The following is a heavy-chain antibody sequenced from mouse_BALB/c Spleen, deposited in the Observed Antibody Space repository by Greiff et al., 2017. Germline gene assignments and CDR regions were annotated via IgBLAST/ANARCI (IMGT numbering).Heavy chain of an antibody. CDR1: GFTFSSYA. V-gene: IGHV5-9-4*01. D-gene: IGHD1-1*01. CDR3: ARALSYYYGSSYAYFDV. Sequence: EVNLVESGGGLVKPGGSLKLSCAASGFTFSSYAMSWVRQSPEKRLEWVAEISSCGSYTYYPDTVTGRFSISRDNAMNTLYLEMSSLRSEDTAMYYCARALSYYYGSSYAYFDVWGAGTTVTVSS. J-gene: IGHJ1*01. CDR2: ISSCGSYT.